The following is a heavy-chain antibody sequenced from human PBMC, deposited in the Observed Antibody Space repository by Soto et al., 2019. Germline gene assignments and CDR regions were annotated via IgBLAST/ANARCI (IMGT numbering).Heavy chain of an antibody. V-gene: IGHV1-69*02. CDR3: ALGSSDYSNYNSFYLDY. CDR2: IIPILGIA. CDR1: GGTFSSYT. D-gene: IGHD4-4*01. Sequence: GASVKVSCKSSGGTFSSYTISWVRQAPGQGLEWMGRIIPILGIANCAQKFQGRVTITADKSTSTAYMELSSLRSEDTAVYYCALGSSDYSNYNSFYLDYWGQGTLVTVSS. J-gene: IGHJ4*02.